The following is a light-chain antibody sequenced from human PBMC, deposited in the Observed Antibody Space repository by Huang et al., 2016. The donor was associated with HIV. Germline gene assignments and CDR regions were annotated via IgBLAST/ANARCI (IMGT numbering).Light chain of an antibody. CDR1: QSVDSK. J-gene: IGKJ1*01. CDR2: RVS. Sequence: EVEMTQSPATLSVSPGESATLSCRASQSVDSKLAWYHQRPGQPPRLLMFRVSTRPTGIPARFSGSGSGTEFSLTITSLQSEDVGIYYCHQYSDWPRTFGQGTKVEMK. V-gene: IGKV3-15*01. CDR3: HQYSDWPRT.